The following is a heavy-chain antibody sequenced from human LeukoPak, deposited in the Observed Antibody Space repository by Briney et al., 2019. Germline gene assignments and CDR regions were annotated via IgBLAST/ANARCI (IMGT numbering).Heavy chain of an antibody. CDR2: ISWNSGSV. V-gene: IGHV3-9*01. CDR1: GFTFDDYA. J-gene: IGHJ4*02. D-gene: IGHD3-22*01. Sequence: PGGSLRLSCAASGFTFDDYAMHWVRQAPGKGLEWVSGISWNSGSVGYADSVKGRFTISRDNAKNSLYLQMNSLRAEDTALYYCAKGPYYYDSSGYLVYFDYWGQGTLVTASS. CDR3: AKGPYYYDSSGYLVYFDY.